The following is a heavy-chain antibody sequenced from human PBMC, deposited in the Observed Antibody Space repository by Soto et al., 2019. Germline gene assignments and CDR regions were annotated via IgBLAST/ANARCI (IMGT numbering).Heavy chain of an antibody. CDR1: GFTFSSYA. CDR3: ATHTSRHLYDSSGSHAFDI. CDR2: ISGSGGST. V-gene: IGHV3-23*01. Sequence: GESLKISCAASGFTFSSYAMSWVRQAPGKGLEWVSAISGSGGSTYYADSVKGRFTISRDNSKNTLYLQMNSLRAEDTAVYYCATHTSRHLYDSSGSHAFDIWGQGTMVTVSS. J-gene: IGHJ3*02. D-gene: IGHD3-22*01.